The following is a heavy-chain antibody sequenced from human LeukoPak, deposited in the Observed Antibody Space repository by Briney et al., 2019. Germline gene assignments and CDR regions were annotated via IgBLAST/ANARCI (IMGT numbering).Heavy chain of an antibody. CDR2: ISSSSSYI. CDR3: ARDNYYYDSSGYYHFDY. CDR1: GFTFSSST. J-gene: IGHJ4*02. D-gene: IGHD3-22*01. V-gene: IGHV3-21*01. Sequence: GGSLRLSCVASGFTFSSSTMNWVRQAPGKGLEWVSSISSSSSYIYYADSVKGRFTISRDNAKNSLYLQMNSLRAEDTAVYYCARDNYYYDSSGYYHFDYWGQGTLVTVSS.